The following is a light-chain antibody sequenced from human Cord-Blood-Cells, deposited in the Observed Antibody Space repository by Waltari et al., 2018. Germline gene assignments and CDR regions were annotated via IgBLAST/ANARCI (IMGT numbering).Light chain of an antibody. J-gene: IGLJ2*01. CDR3: SSYTGSSTVV. Sequence: QSALTQPASVSGSPGQSITISCTGTSSDVGGYNYVPWYPQHPGKAPKLMIYDGSKRPSGVSNRFSGSKSGNTASLTISGLQAEDEADYYCSSYTGSSTVVFGGGTKLTVL. CDR1: SSDVGGYNY. V-gene: IGLV2-14*01. CDR2: DGS.